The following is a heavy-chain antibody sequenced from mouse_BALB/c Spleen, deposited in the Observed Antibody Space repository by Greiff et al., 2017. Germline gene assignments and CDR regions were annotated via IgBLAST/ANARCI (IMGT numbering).Heavy chain of an antibody. CDR3: TRRGGYDYEDGYAMDY. J-gene: IGHJ4*01. V-gene: IGHV5-6-4*01. CDR1: GFTFSSYT. Sequence: EVHLVESGGGLVKPGGSLKLSCAASGFTFSSYTMSWVRQTPEKRLEWVATISSGGSYTYYPDSVKGRFTISRDNAKNTLYLQMSSLKSEDTAMYYCTRRGGYDYEDGYAMDYWGQGTSVTVSS. CDR2: ISSGGSYT. D-gene: IGHD2-4*01.